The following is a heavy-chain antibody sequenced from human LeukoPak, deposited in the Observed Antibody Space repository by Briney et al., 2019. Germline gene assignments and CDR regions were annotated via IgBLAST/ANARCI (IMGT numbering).Heavy chain of an antibody. Sequence: WASMKVSCKASGYTFTSYGITWVRQAPGQGLEWMGWISGYNGNTNYAQKFQGRVTMTTDTSTSTVYMELRSLRSDDTAVYYCARGSSGWADAFDIWGQGTMVTVSS. V-gene: IGHV1-18*01. CDR2: ISGYNGNT. CDR1: GYTFTSYG. CDR3: ARGSSGWADAFDI. J-gene: IGHJ3*02. D-gene: IGHD6-19*01.